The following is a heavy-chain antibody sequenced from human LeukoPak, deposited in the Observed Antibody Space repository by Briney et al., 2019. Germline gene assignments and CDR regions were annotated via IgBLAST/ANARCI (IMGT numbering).Heavy chain of an antibody. V-gene: IGHV4-61*05. CDR1: GGSISSSSYY. CDR2: IYYSGST. D-gene: IGHD5-18*01. Sequence: SETLSLTCTVSGGSISSSSYYWGWIRQPPGKGLEWIGYIYYSGSTNYNPSLKSRVTISVDTSKNQFSLKLSSVTAADTAVYYCARGGSYGYTYYFDYWGQGTLVTVSS. J-gene: IGHJ4*02. CDR3: ARGGSYGYTYYFDY.